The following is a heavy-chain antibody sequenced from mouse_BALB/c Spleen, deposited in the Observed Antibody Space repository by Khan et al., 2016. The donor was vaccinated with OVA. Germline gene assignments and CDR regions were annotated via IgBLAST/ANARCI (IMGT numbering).Heavy chain of an antibody. Sequence: LVESGPELKKPGETVRISCKASGYTFTTAGIQWVQKMPGKGLKWIGWINTHSGVPKYAEDFKGRFAFSLEISISTAYLQITTIKNEDTATYFCARGRAAYYRNDGGAMEYWGQGTSVTVSS. V-gene: IGHV9-4*02. D-gene: IGHD2-14*01. CDR1: GYTFTTAG. CDR3: ARGRAAYYRNDGGAMEY. J-gene: IGHJ4*01. CDR2: INTHSGVP.